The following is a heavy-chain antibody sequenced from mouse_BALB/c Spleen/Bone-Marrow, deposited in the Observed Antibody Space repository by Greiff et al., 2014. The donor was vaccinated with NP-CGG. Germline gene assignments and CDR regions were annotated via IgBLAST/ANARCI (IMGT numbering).Heavy chain of an antibody. CDR1: GFTFTDYY. D-gene: IGHD2-1*01. Sequence: EVHLVESGGGLVQPGGSLRLSCATSGFTFTDYYMSWVRQPPGKALEWLGFIRNKANGYTTKYSASVKGRFTISRDNSQSILYLQMNTLRAEDSATYYCARDKNYGSYWYFDVWGAGTTVTVSS. CDR3: ARDKNYGSYWYFDV. V-gene: IGHV7-3*02. J-gene: IGHJ1*01. CDR2: IRNKANGYTT.